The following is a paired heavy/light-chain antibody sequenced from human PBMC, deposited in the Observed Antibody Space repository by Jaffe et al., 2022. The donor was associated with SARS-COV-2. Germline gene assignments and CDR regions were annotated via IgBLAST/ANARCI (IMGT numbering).Light chain of an antibody. CDR1: SSDVGGYNY. V-gene: IGLV2-8*01. CDR3: SSYAGGIHHVV. Sequence: QSALTQPPSASGSPGQSVTISCTGTSSDVGGYNYVSWYQQHPGKAPKLMIFEVNKRPSGVPDRFSGSKSGNTASLTVSGLQTEDEADYYCSSYAGGIHHVVFGGGTKLTVL. J-gene: IGLJ2*01. CDR2: EVN.
Heavy chain of an antibody. V-gene: IGHV4-39*02. J-gene: IGHJ5*02. CDR2: IYYSGST. CDR3: ARDSRYISAGTDP. D-gene: IGHD6-19*01. Sequence: QLQLQESGPGLVKPSETLSLTCTVSGGSISSDNYYWAWIRQPPGKGLEWIGSIYYSGSTYYNPSLRSRLTLSVDTSRNQFSLRLTSVTAADTAVYYCARDSRYISAGTDPWGQGTLVTVSS. CDR1: GGSISSDNYY.